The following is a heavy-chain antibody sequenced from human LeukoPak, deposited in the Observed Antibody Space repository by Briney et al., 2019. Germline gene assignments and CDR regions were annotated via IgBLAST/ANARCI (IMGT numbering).Heavy chain of an antibody. Sequence: SSETLSLTCTVSGGSINSSCWSWIRQPPGKGLEWIGYIYFSGSTNYNPSLKSRVTISVDTSKNQFSLKLSSVTTADTAVYYCAGYSTGDEGFDYWGQGTLVTVSS. CDR1: GGSINSSC. V-gene: IGHV4-59*01. J-gene: IGHJ4*02. CDR2: IYFSGST. CDR3: AGYSTGDEGFDY. D-gene: IGHD6-19*01.